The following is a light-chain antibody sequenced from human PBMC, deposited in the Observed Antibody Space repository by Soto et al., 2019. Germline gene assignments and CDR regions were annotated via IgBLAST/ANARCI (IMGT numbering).Light chain of an antibody. CDR3: QQYGTSPTT. Sequence: EIVLTQSPATLSLSPGERATLSCRASQSVSSYLAWYQQKPGQAPRRLIFGASFRATGIPDRFSGSGSGTDFTLTISRLEPEDSAVYYCQQYGTSPTTFGQGTKV. CDR2: GAS. J-gene: IGKJ1*01. V-gene: IGKV3-20*01. CDR1: QSVSSY.